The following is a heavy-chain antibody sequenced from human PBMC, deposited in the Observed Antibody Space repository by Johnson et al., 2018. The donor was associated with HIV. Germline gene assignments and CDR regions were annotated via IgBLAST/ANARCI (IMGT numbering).Heavy chain of an antibody. J-gene: IGHJ3*02. Sequence: VQLVESGGGLVKPGGSLRLSCAASGFTFSNAWMSWVRQAPGKGLEWVGRIKSKTDGGTTDYAAPVKGRFTISRDNSKNSLYLQMNSLRTEDTALYYCAKDLRRYPAFDIWGQGTMVTVSS. CDR1: GFTFSNAW. D-gene: IGHD1-1*01. CDR2: IKSKTDGGTT. CDR3: AKDLRRYPAFDI. V-gene: IGHV3-15*05.